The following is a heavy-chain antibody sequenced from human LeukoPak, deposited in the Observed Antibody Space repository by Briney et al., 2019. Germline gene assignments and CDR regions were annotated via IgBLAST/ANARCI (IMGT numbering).Heavy chain of an antibody. V-gene: IGHV3-48*01. J-gene: IGHJ4*02. CDR3: ARAGYDYVWGSYRSSPLDY. CDR1: GFTFSSYS. CDR2: ISSSSSTI. Sequence: GGSLRLSCAASGFTFSSYSMNWVRQAPGKGLEWASYISSSSSTIYYADSVKGRFTISRDNAKNSLYLQMNSLRAEDTAVYYCARAGYDYVWGSYRSSPLDYWGQGTLVTVSS. D-gene: IGHD3-16*02.